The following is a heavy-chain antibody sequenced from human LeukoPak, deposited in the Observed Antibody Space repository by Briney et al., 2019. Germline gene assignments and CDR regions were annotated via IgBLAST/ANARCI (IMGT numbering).Heavy chain of an antibody. J-gene: IGHJ4*02. V-gene: IGHV3-23*01. CDR3: AKFRYHSNDNNYLDFNY. Sequence: GGSLRLSCAASGFTFSSYAMGWIRQAPGKGPEWVSSISGSGGHTYFADSVKGRFTISRDNSKNTLDLQMNSLKVEDTAVYYCAKFRYHSNDNNYLDFNYWGQGTLVTVSS. CDR1: GFTFSSYA. CDR2: ISGSGGHT. D-gene: IGHD3-22*01.